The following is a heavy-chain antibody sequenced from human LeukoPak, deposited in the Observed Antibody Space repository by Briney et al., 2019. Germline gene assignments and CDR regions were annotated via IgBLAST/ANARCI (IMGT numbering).Heavy chain of an antibody. CDR1: GFTFSSYV. J-gene: IGHJ4*02. V-gene: IGHV3-30-3*01. CDR2: VSYDGSKK. D-gene: IGHD6-13*01. Sequence: PGRSLRLSCAASGFTFSSYVIHWVRQAPGKGLEWVAVVSYDGSKKYYADSVKGRFTISRVNSKNTLYLQMNSLRAEDTAVYYCARDIVAAASYWGQGTLVTVSS. CDR3: ARDIVAAASY.